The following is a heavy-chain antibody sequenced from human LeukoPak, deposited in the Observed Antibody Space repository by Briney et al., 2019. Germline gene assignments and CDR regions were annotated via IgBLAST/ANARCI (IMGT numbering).Heavy chain of an antibody. J-gene: IGHJ6*03. CDR3: AKDIYRRYFDSSGRPYSYFYMDV. Sequence: PGGSLRLSCAPSGFIFDDYAMHWVRQAPGKGLEWVSSVTWNSDRLDYADPVKGRFIISRDNAKNSLYLQMNNLRVEDTALYFCAKDIYRRYFDSSGRPYSYFYMDVWGKGTTVTVSS. D-gene: IGHD3-22*01. CDR2: VTWNSDRL. CDR1: GFIFDDYA. V-gene: IGHV3-9*01.